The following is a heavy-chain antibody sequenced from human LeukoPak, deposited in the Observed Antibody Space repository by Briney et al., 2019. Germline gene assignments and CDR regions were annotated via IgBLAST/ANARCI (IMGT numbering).Heavy chain of an antibody. D-gene: IGHD3-22*01. CDR2: IYYSGST. Sequence: PSETLSLTCTVSGGSISSYYWSWIRQPPGKGLEWIGYIYYSGSTNYNPSLKCRVTISVDTSKNQFSLKLSSVTAADTAVYYCARGRYYYDSSGYYTGYYYYMDVWGKGTTVTVSS. CDR1: GGSISSYY. J-gene: IGHJ6*03. V-gene: IGHV4-59*01. CDR3: ARGRYYYDSSGYYTGYYYYMDV.